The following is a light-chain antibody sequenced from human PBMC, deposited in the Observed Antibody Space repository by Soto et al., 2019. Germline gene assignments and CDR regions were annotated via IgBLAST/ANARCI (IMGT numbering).Light chain of an antibody. J-gene: IGLJ2*01. V-gene: IGLV1-44*01. CDR2: EVS. Sequence: QSVLTQPPSASGTPGQRVTISCSGSSSNIGTNSVNWYQQLPETAPKLLIYEVSYRPSGVSNRFSGSKSGNMASLTISGLQAEDEADYYCSSYTSSNTLEVFGSGTKLTVL. CDR1: SSNIGTNS. CDR3: SSYTSSNTLEV.